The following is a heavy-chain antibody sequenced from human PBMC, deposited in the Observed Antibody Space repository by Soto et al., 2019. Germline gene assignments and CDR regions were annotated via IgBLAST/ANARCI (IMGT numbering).Heavy chain of an antibody. J-gene: IGHJ5*02. V-gene: IGHV4-39*01. CDR1: GGSIGSISSF. Sequence: SETLSLTCSVSGGSIGSISSFWGWIRQPPGKGLEWIGSIYYSGTTYFNPSLKSRLTISIDTSNNQFSLILSSVTAAEPAVYYCARHVGIPALGTYNWFDPWGQGTLVTVSS. CDR3: ARHVGIPALGTYNWFDP. CDR2: IYYSGTT. D-gene: IGHD6-13*01.